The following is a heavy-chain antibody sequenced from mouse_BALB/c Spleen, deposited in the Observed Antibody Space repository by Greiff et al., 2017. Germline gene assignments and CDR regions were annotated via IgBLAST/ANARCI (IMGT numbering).Heavy chain of an antibody. V-gene: IGHV5-6-4*01. CDR2: ISSGGSYT. CDR1: GFTFSSYT. D-gene: IGHD1-1*02. Sequence: EVMLVESGGGLVKPGGSLKLSCAASGFTFSSYTMSWVRQTPEKRLEWVATISSGGSYTYYPDSVKGRFTISRDNAKNTLYLQMSSLKSEDTAMYYCTRDEVGDSAWFAYWGQGTLVTVSA. J-gene: IGHJ3*01. CDR3: TRDEVGDSAWFAY.